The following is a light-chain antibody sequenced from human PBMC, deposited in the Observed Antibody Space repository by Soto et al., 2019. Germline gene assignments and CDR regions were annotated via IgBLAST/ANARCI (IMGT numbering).Light chain of an antibody. CDR1: QSVTISY. CDR3: QDYGTSWT. J-gene: IGKJ1*01. CDR2: GAR. Sequence: EVVLTQSPGTLSLSPGERATLSCRASQSVTISYLAWFQQKPGQAPRLLIYGARSRATGVPARFSGSGSGTDFTLTISSLEPEDFAVYYCQDYGTSWTFGQGTKVDIK. V-gene: IGKV3-20*01.